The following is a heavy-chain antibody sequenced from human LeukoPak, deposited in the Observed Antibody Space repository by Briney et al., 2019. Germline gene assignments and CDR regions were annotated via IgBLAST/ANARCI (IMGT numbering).Heavy chain of an antibody. Sequence: SETLSLTCTVSGGSISSGDYYWSWIRQPPGKGLEWIGYIYYSGSTYYNPSLKSRVTISVDTSKNQFSLKLSSVTAADTAVYYCARQDEVAAIWYWGQGTLVTVSS. CDR1: GGSISSGDYY. V-gene: IGHV4-30-4*08. J-gene: IGHJ4*02. CDR3: ARQDEVAAIWY. D-gene: IGHD2-15*01. CDR2: IYYSGST.